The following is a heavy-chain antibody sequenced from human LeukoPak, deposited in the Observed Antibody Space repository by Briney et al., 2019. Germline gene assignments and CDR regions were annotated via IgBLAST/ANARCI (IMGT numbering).Heavy chain of an antibody. J-gene: IGHJ6*03. Sequence: ASVKVSCKASGYTFTSYGITWVRQAPGQGLEWMGWISAYNGHTNYPQKLQGRVTMTTDTSTSTAYMELSGLRSNDTAVYYCARAGLPIYYYYMDVWGKGTTVTVSS. CDR3: ARAGLPIYYYYMDV. CDR1: GYTFTSYG. CDR2: ISAYNGHT. V-gene: IGHV1-18*01. D-gene: IGHD5-18*01.